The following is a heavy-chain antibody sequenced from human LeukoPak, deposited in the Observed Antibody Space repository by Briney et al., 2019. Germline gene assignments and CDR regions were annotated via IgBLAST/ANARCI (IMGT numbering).Heavy chain of an antibody. CDR2: IYPGDSDT. D-gene: IGHD2-2*01. V-gene: IGHV5-51*01. CDR1: GYSFTSYW. Sequence: GESLKISGKGSGYSFTSYWIGWVCEMPGKGLEWVGVIYPGDSDTRYSPSFQGQVTISADKSISTAYLQWSSLKASDTAMYYCARWGDIVVVPAALDAFDIWGQGTMVTVSS. J-gene: IGHJ3*02. CDR3: ARWGDIVVVPAALDAFDI.